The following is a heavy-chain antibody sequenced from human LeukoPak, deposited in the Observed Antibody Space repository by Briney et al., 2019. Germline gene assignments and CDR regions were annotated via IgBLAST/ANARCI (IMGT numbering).Heavy chain of an antibody. J-gene: IGHJ4*02. CDR1: GYTFTGYY. CDR2: INPNSGGT. Sequence: ASVKVSCKASGYTFTGYYMHWVRQAPGQGLEWMGWINPNSGGTNYAQKFQGRVTMTRDTSISTAYMELSRLRSDDTAVYYCARGPWYNWNDVLLEAGYWGQGTLVTVSS. CDR3: ARGPWYNWNDVLLEAGY. V-gene: IGHV1-2*02. D-gene: IGHD1-1*01.